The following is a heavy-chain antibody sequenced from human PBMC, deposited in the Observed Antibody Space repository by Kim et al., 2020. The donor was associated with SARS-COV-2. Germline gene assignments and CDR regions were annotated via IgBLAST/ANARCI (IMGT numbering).Heavy chain of an antibody. CDR3: ARTRTTIFGVVNYMDV. D-gene: IGHD3-3*01. CDR1: GYTFTSYG. V-gene: IGHV1-18*01. CDR2: ISVYNGNT. Sequence: ASVKVSCKASGYTFTSYGISWVRPAPGQGLEGMGWISVYNGNTNNAQKLLGRVTMTTDTSTSTAYMELRSLRSDVTPGYYWARTRTTIFGVVNYMDVWGKGTPVTVSS. J-gene: IGHJ6*03.